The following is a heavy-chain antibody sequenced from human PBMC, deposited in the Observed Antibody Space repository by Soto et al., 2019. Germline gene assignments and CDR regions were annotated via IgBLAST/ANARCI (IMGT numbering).Heavy chain of an antibody. CDR2: IIPIFGTA. J-gene: IGHJ4*02. V-gene: IGHV1-69*01. Sequence: SVQASCKASGRPFSNNAISWVLQAPGQGLEWMGGIIPIFGTANYAQKFQGRVTITADESTSTAYMELSSLRSEDTAVYYCVQSRVYGGNHFDDCGQATLVTLSS. D-gene: IGHD4-17*01. CDR1: GRPFSNNA. CDR3: VQSRVYGGNHFDD.